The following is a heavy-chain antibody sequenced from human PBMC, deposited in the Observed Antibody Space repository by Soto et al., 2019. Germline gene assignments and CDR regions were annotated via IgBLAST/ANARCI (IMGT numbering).Heavy chain of an antibody. CDR3: ARGAPAARRGAFDI. D-gene: IGHD2-2*01. CDR2: ISSSSTYM. V-gene: IGHV3-21*01. CDR1: GFTFSSFN. Sequence: EVQLVESGGGLVQPGGSLRLSCAASGFTFSSFNMNWVRRAPGKGLEWVSSISSSSTYMNYADSVKGRFTISRDNAKNSLYLQMNSLRAEDTAVYYCARGAPAARRGAFDIWVQGTMVTVSS. J-gene: IGHJ3*02.